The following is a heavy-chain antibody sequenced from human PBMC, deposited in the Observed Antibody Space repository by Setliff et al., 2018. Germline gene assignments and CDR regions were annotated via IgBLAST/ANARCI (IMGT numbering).Heavy chain of an antibody. CDR2: IYPGDSDT. CDR1: GYSFTSYW. Sequence: GESLKISCKGSGYSFTSYWIAWVRQMPGKGLEWMGIIYPGDSDTRYSPSFQGQVTISADRSTRTAYLQWSSLKASDTAFYYCARSDYGDYFALDSYGMDVWGQGTTVTVSS. D-gene: IGHD4-17*01. V-gene: IGHV5-51*01. CDR3: ARSDYGDYFALDSYGMDV. J-gene: IGHJ6*02.